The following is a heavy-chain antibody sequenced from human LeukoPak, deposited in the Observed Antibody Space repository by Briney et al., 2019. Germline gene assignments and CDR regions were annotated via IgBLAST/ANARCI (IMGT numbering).Heavy chain of an antibody. CDR1: GYYISSGYY. CDR3: ARDPGTTVDY. V-gene: IGHV4-38-2*02. CDR2: IYHSGST. Sequence: PSETLSPTCAVSGYYISSGYYWGWIRQPPGKGLEWIASIYHSGSTYYNPSLKSRVTISVDTSKNQFSLKLSSVTAADTAVYYCARDPGTTVDYWGQGTLVTVSS. D-gene: IGHD4-17*01. J-gene: IGHJ4*02.